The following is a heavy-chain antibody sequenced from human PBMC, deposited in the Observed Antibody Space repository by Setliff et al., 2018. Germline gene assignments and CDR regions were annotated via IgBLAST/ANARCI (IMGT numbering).Heavy chain of an antibody. V-gene: IGHV3-21*01. CDR3: TRALAEGSPAY. D-gene: IGHD2-15*01. CDR2: ISSSGSFE. J-gene: IGHJ4*02. Sequence: PGGSLRLSCVASGLPFSNSNMNWVRQAPGKGLEWVSSISSSGSFEFYADSVKGRFTISRDNANNSMSLQMNSLRAEDSGVYYCTRALAEGSPAYWGQGTLVTVSS. CDR1: GLPFSNSN.